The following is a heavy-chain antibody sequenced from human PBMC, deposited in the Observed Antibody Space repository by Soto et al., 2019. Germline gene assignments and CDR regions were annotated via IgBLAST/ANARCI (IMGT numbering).Heavy chain of an antibody. D-gene: IGHD3-10*01. CDR3: ATRYYGSGFDSEGDY. CDR2: IIPMLGIA. Sequence: QVQLVQSGAKVKKPGSSVKVSCKASGGTFSSYTISWVRQAPGQGLEWMGRIIPMLGIANYAQKFQGRVTITADKSTSTAYMELSSLRSDDTAVYYCATRYYGSGFDSEGDYWGQGTLVTVSS. J-gene: IGHJ4*02. V-gene: IGHV1-69*02. CDR1: GGTFSSYT.